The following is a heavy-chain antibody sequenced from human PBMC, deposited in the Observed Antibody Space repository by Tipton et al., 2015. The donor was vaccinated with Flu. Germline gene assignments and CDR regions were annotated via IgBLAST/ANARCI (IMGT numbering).Heavy chain of an antibody. CDR1: GFTFSSYA. J-gene: IGHJ4*02. CDR2: ISGSGGNT. D-gene: IGHD3-16*02. Sequence: SLRLSCAASGFTFSSYAMSWVRQAPGKGLEWVSAISGSGGNTYYADSVKGRFTISRDNSKNTLYLQMNSLKAEDTAVYYCAKAPGGVIFCDNFFHLDGWGQGTLVPVS. V-gene: IGHV3-23*01. CDR3: AKAPGGVIFCDNFFHLDG.